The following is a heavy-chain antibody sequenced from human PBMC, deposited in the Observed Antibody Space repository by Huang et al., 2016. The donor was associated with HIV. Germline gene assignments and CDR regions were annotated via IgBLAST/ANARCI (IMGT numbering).Heavy chain of an antibody. Sequence: QVQLVESGGGVVQPGRSLRLSCAASGFTFSSYGMHWVRQGPGKGLELVAVISYDGINKYFADSVKGRFTISRDNSKNTVYLQMNSLRAEDTAVYYCAKDIVATIGPDYWGQGTLVTVSS. V-gene: IGHV3-30*18. J-gene: IGHJ4*02. CDR1: GFTFSSYG. D-gene: IGHD5-12*01. CDR3: AKDIVATIGPDY. CDR2: ISYDGINK.